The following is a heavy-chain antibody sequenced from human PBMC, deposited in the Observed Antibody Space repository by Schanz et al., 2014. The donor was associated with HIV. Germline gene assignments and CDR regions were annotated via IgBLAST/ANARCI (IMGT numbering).Heavy chain of an antibody. D-gene: IGHD1-1*01. CDR2: MNPNSGNT. CDR3: ARDRRMYTVSPRVYNMDF. CDR1: GGTFSNYA. Sequence: QVQLVQSGAEVKKPGSSVKVSCKASGGTFSNYAINRVRQAPGQGLEWMGWMNPNSGNTGYAQKFQGRVTMTRNTSISTAYMELSSLRSEDTAVYYCARDRRMYTVSPRVYNMDFWGQGTTVTVSS. J-gene: IGHJ6*02. V-gene: IGHV1-8*02.